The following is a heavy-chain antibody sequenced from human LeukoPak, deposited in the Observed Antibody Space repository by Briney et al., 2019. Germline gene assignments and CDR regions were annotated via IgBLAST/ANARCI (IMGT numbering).Heavy chain of an antibody. J-gene: IGHJ4*02. V-gene: IGHV3-15*01. D-gene: IGHD6-19*01. CDR1: GFTCSNAW. CDR2: IKSKTDGGAT. Sequence: GGYLRLSCAASGFTCSNAWMSWVRQAPGKGREWGGRIKSKTDGGATDYAAPVKVRFTISRADSKNTLYLQMNSLNTEDTAVYYCTTWTAVAIGDYWGQGTLVTVSS. CDR3: TTWTAVAIGDY.